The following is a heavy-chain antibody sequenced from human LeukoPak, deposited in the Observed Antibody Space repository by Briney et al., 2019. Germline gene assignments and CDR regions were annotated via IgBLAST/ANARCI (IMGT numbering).Heavy chain of an antibody. CDR1: GFTFSSYA. D-gene: IGHD3-16*01. V-gene: IGHV3-30*03. Sequence: PGRSLRLSCAASGFTFSSYAMHWVRQAPGKGLEWVAVISYDGSNNYYADSVKGRFTISRDNSKDTLYLQMNSLRAEDTAVYYCARAFSWGQGTLVTVSS. J-gene: IGHJ5*02. CDR3: ARAFS. CDR2: ISYDGSNN.